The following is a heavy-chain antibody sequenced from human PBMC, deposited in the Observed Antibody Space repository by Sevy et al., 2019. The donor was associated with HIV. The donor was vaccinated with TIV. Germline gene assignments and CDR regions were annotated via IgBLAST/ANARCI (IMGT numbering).Heavy chain of an antibody. CDR2: MNPNSGNT. D-gene: IGHD6-13*01. CDR3: ARGTEYSSSTKYYYGMDV. Sequence: ASVKVSCKASGYTFTSYDINWVRQATGQGLGWMGWMNPNSGNTGYAQKFQGRVTMTRNTSISTAYMELSSLRSEDTAVYYCARGTEYSSSTKYYYGMDVWGQGTTVTVSS. V-gene: IGHV1-8*01. J-gene: IGHJ6*02. CDR1: GYTFTSYD.